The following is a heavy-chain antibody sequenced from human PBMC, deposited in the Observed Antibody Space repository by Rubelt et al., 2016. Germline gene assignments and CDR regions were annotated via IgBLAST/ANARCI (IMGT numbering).Heavy chain of an antibody. CDR3: AREWAWSHLRHFDY. CDR1: GGSISSSSYY. CDR2: INHSGST. J-gene: IGHJ4*02. V-gene: IGHV4-39*07. Sequence: QLQLQESGPGLVKPSETLSLTCTVSGGSISSSSYYWGWIRQPPGKGLEWIGEINHSGSTNYNPSLKSRVTISVETSKNQFSLKLSSVTAADTAVYYCAREWAWSHLRHFDYWGQGTLVTVSS. D-gene: IGHD4-17*01.